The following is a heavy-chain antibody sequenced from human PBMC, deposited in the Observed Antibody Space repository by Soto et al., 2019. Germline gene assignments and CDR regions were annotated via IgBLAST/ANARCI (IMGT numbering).Heavy chain of an antibody. CDR1: GLPFSNYY. J-gene: IGHJ4*02. V-gene: IGHV3-13*01. D-gene: IGHD2-21*01. CDR2: ISTAGNT. Sequence: GGSLKLSFAASGLPFSNYYIHWVPQATGKGLEWVSTISTAGNTYSPGSVKGRFTISRENAKNSLYLKMNSLRVDDTAVNYCARGRDSGLYYFDYWGQGTLVTVSS. CDR3: ARGRDSGLYYFDY.